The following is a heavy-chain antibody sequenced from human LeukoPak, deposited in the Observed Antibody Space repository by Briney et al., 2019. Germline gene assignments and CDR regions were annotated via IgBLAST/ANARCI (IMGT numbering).Heavy chain of an antibody. CDR1: GGSFSAYY. J-gene: IGHJ4*02. D-gene: IGHD3-22*01. CDR2: ISHSGST. V-gene: IGHV4-34*01. Sequence: SETLSLTCAVYGGSFSAYYWSWIRQPPGKGLEWIGEISHSGSTNYNPSLKSRVAISVDTSRNQFSLRLSSVTAADTAVYYCARGQRITMTDWGQGTLVTVSS. CDR3: ARGQRITMTD.